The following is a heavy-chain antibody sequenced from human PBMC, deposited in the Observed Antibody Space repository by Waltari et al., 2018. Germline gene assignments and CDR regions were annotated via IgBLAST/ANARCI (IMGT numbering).Heavy chain of an antibody. D-gene: IGHD2-15*01. V-gene: IGHV4-59*01. CDR1: GGSISSYY. Sequence: QVQLQESGPGLVKPSETLSLTCTVSGGSISSYYWSWIRQPPGKGLEWIGYIYYSGRPNYNPSLKSRVTISVDTSKNQFSLKLSSVTAADTAVYYCARGEYCSGGSCYSGFDYWGQGTLVTVSS. J-gene: IGHJ4*02. CDR3: ARGEYCSGGSCYSGFDY. CDR2: IYYSGRP.